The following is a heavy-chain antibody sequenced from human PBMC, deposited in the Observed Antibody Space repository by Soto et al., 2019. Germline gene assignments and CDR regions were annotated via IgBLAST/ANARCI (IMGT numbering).Heavy chain of an antibody. D-gene: IGHD3-3*01. CDR3: ARSGYYTGDYYGMDV. V-gene: IGHV4-34*01. J-gene: IGHJ6*02. Sequence: SETLSLTCAVYGGSFSGYYWSWIRQPPGKGPEWIGEINHSGSTNYNPSLKSRVTISVDTSKNQFSLKLSSVTAADTAVYYCARSGYYTGDYYGMDVCGQGTTVTVYS. CDR1: GGSFSGYY. CDR2: INHSGST.